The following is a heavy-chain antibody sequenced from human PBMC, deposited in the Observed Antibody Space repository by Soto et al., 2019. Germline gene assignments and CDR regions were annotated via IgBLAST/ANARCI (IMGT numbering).Heavy chain of an antibody. V-gene: IGHV3-23*01. Sequence: GGSLRLSCAASGFPFCRCAMSWVRQAPGKGLEWVSGISDSDGSTYYAVSVKGRFTISRDDSKSTLYLQMNSLRAEDTAVFYCARSRNTAFHYWGQGTLVTVAS. CDR3: ARSRNTAFHY. J-gene: IGHJ4*02. CDR1: GFPFCRCA. CDR2: ISDSDGST. D-gene: IGHD4-17*01.